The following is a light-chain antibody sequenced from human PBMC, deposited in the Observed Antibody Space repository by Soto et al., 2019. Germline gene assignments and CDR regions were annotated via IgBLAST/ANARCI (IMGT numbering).Light chain of an antibody. CDR2: DAS. CDR3: QQFNNYPYT. V-gene: IGKV1D-13*01. CDR1: QGISSA. Sequence: AIQLTQSPSSLSASVGDRVTITCRASQGISSALAWYQQKPGKAPKLLIYDASSLESGVPSRFSGSGSGTDFSLPISSLQPEDLATYYCQQFNNYPYTFGQGTKLEIK. J-gene: IGKJ2*01.